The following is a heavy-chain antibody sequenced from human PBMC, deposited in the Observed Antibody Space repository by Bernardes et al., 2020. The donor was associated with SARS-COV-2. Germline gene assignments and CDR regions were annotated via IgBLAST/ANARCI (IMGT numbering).Heavy chain of an antibody. Sequence: ASVKVSCKASGYTFTGYYIHWVRQAPGQGLEWMGWIKPRSGDTNYAQKFQGRVTMTRDTSITTAYMELDSLTSDDTAVYYCARVLAVASVTSGFGYWGQGTL. D-gene: IGHD6-19*01. CDR3: ARVLAVASVTSGFGY. V-gene: IGHV1-2*02. CDR2: IKPRSGDT. J-gene: IGHJ4*02. CDR1: GYTFTGYY.